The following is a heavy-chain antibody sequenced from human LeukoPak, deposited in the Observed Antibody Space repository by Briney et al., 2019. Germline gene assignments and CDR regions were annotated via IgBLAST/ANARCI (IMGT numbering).Heavy chain of an antibody. CDR2: TKPDGTAE. CDR1: GFTFRNYW. D-gene: IGHD2-15*01. J-gene: IGHJ4*02. Sequence: GGSLRLSCAASGFTFRNYWMGRVRQAPGKGLEWVANTKPDGTAEYYADSVRGRFTTSRDNANNFLYLQMNSLRGEDTAVYYCARDGGLHTNFDYWGQGTLVTVSS. CDR3: ARDGGLHTNFDY. V-gene: IGHV3-7*01.